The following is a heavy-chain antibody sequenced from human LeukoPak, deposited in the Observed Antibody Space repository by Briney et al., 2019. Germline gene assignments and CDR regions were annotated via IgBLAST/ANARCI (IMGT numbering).Heavy chain of an antibody. CDR3: ARDSSSWYPASSSYYFDY. Sequence: GGSLRLSCAASGFTFSNAWMSWVRQAPGKGLEWVSSISSSSSYIYYADSVKGRFTISRDNAKNSLYLQMNSLRAEDTAVYYCARDSSSWYPASSSYYFDYWGQGTLVTVSS. D-gene: IGHD6-13*01. J-gene: IGHJ4*02. CDR1: GFTFSNAW. V-gene: IGHV3-21*01. CDR2: ISSSSSYI.